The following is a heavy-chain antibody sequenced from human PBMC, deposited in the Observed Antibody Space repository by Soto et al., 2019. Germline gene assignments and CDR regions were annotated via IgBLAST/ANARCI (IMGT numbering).Heavy chain of an antibody. Sequence: EVQLLESGGGLVQPGGSLRLSCAASGFTFSSYAMSWVRQAPGKGLEWVSAISGSGGTTYYADSVKGRFTFSRDNSKNTLYLQMNSLRAEDTAVNYCAKTANGWFSAFDIWGQGTIVTVSS. D-gene: IGHD6-19*01. J-gene: IGHJ3*02. V-gene: IGHV3-23*01. CDR3: AKTANGWFSAFDI. CDR1: GFTFSSYA. CDR2: ISGSGGTT.